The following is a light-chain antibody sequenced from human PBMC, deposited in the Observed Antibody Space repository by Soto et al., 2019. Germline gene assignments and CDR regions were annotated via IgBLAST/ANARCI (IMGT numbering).Light chain of an antibody. J-gene: IGKJ1*01. CDR2: AAS. Sequence: AIRMTQSPSSLSASTGDRVTITCRASQGISTYLAWYQQKPGKAPELLIYAASTLQSGVPSRFSGSGSGTDFTLTISSLQPDDFATYYCQHYNSYSEAFGQGTKVDIK. CDR1: QGISTY. CDR3: QHYNSYSEA. V-gene: IGKV1-8*01.